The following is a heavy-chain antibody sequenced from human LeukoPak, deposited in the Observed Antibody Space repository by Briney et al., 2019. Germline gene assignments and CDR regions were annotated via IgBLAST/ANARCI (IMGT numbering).Heavy chain of an antibody. CDR1: GGSISSSSYY. J-gene: IGHJ3*02. CDR2: IYYSGST. D-gene: IGHD3-22*01. CDR3: ARTVVVITFDAFDI. V-gene: IGHV4-39*07. Sequence: ASETLSLTCTVSGGSISSSSYYWGWIRQPPGKGLEWIGSIYYSGSTYYNPSLKSRVTISVDTSKNQFSLKLSSVTAADTAVYYCARTVVVITFDAFDIWGQGTMVTVSS.